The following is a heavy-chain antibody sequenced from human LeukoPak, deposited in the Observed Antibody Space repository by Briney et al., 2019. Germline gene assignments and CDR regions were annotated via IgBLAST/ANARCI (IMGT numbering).Heavy chain of an antibody. CDR2: ISSNGGST. CDR3: ARMGFGEFYYYYYYYMDV. CDR1: GFTFSSYA. V-gene: IGHV3-64*02. Sequence: GGSLRLSCAASGFTFSSYAMHWVRQAPGKGLEYVSAISSNGGSTYYADSVKGRFTISRDNSKNTLYLQMGSLRAEDMAVYYCARMGFGEFYYYYYYYMDVWGKGTTVTVSS. D-gene: IGHD3-10*01. J-gene: IGHJ6*03.